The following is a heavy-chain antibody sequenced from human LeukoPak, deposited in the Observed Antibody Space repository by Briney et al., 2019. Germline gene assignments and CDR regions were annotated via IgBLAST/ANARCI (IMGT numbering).Heavy chain of an antibody. J-gene: IGHJ5*02. D-gene: IGHD3-3*01. Sequence: SETQSLTCAVYGGSFSGYYWSWIRQPPGKGLEWIGEINHSGSTNYNPSLKSRVTISVDTSKNQFSLKLSSVTAADTAVYYCARGRTYYDFWSANKGRFDPWGQGTLVTVSS. V-gene: IGHV4-34*01. CDR3: ARGRTYYDFWSANKGRFDP. CDR1: GGSFSGYY. CDR2: INHSGST.